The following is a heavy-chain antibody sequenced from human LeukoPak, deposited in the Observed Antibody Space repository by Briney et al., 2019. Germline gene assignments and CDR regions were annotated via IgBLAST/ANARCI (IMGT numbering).Heavy chain of an antibody. CDR1: GGTFSSYA. CDR3: ARDGPRFGELRYYGMDV. V-gene: IGHV1-69*04. J-gene: IGHJ6*02. Sequence: AASVKVSCKASGGTFSSYAISWVRQAPGQGLEWMGRIIPILGIANYAQKFQGRVTITADKSTSTAYMELSSLRSEDTAVYYCARDGPRFGELRYYGMDVWGQGTTVTVSS. D-gene: IGHD3-10*01. CDR2: IIPILGIA.